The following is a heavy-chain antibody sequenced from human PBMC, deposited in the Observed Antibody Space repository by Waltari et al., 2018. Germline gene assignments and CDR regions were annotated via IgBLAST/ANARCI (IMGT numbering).Heavy chain of an antibody. V-gene: IGHV3-30*18. J-gene: IGHJ5*02. CDR3: AKAGGIYNYPLDP. Sequence: QVEASGGGVVQPGGSLSRSCVASGYPFTHYCMHWVRQAPGKGLEWLAVISSDGSGKYYADSMKGRFTMSRDNSKNTVYLQMNSLRPEDTAVYYCAKAGGIYNYPLDPWGQGTLVTVSS. CDR1: GYPFTHYC. D-gene: IGHD1-26*01. CDR2: ISSDGSGK.